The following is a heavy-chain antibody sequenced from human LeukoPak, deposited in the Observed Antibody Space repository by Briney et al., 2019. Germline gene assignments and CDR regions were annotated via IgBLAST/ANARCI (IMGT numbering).Heavy chain of an antibody. Sequence: SETLSLTCTVSGGSISSGGYYWSWIRQHPGKGLEWIGYIYYSGSTYYNPSLKSRVTISVDTSKNQFSLKLSSVTAADTAVYYCARYVGSSWPEPRGMIDYWGQGTLVTVSS. J-gene: IGHJ4*02. CDR2: IYYSGST. CDR1: GGSISSGGYY. D-gene: IGHD6-13*01. V-gene: IGHV4-31*03. CDR3: ARYVGSSWPEPRGMIDY.